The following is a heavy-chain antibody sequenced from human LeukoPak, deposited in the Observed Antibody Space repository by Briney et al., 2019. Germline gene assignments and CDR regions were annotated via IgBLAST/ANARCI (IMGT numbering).Heavy chain of an antibody. Sequence: PGGSLRLSCAASVFTFSSYAMSWVRQAPGKGLEWVSAISGSGGSTYYADSVKGRFTISRDNSKNTLYLQMNSLRAEDTAVYYCARDRLHYDSLTGYPADWGQGTLVTVSS. V-gene: IGHV3-23*01. CDR2: ISGSGGST. CDR1: VFTFSSYA. CDR3: ARDRLHYDSLTGYPAD. J-gene: IGHJ4*02. D-gene: IGHD3-9*01.